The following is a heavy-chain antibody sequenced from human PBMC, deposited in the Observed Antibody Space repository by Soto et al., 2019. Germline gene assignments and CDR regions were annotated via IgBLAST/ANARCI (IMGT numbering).Heavy chain of an antibody. Sequence: PSETLSLTCAVYGGSFSGYYWSWIRQPPGKGLEWIGEVNHSGSTNYNPSLKSRVTISVDTSKNQFSLKLSSVNAADTAVYYCARGALNCTNGVCYYGMDVWGQGTTVTVSS. J-gene: IGHJ6*02. CDR2: VNHSGST. CDR3: ARGALNCTNGVCYYGMDV. CDR1: GGSFSGYY. D-gene: IGHD2-8*01. V-gene: IGHV4-34*01.